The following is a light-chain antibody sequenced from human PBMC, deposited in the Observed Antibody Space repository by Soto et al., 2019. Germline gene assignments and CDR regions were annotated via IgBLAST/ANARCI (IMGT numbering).Light chain of an antibody. V-gene: IGKV3-20*01. J-gene: IGKJ1*01. Sequence: EIVMTQSPATLSVSPGERPTLSCRASQSVSSSYLAWYQRKPGQAPRLLIYGASSRATGIPDRFSGSGSGTDFTLTISRLEPEDFAVYYCQQYGSSGTFGQGTKVDIK. CDR2: GAS. CDR3: QQYGSSGT. CDR1: QSVSSSY.